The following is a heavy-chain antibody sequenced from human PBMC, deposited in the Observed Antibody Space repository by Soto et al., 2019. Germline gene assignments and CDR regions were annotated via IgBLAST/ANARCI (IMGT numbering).Heavy chain of an antibody. J-gene: IGHJ4*01. Sequence: GCSLRLSCAASRFTFTNYAITWVRQAPGKGLEWVSTISGSGGSTYYADSVKGRFTISRDNSKNTLYLQMNSLGAEDTAVYYCAKQQGSSWYEIDYWGHGTVVTDSS. CDR1: RFTFTNYA. D-gene: IGHD6-13*01. CDR2: ISGSGGST. CDR3: AKQQGSSWYEIDY. V-gene: IGHV3-23*01.